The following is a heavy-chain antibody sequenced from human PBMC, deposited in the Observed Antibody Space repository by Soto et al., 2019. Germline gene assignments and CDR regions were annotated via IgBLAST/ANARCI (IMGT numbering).Heavy chain of an antibody. CDR2: IIPIIGII. CDR1: GYTFTSYG. CDR3: AGDPDSHYNDSHASSYP. V-gene: IGHV1-69*04. Sequence: ASVKVSCKASGYTFTSYGINWVRQAPGQGLEWMGRIIPIIGIINYAQKFQGRVTITADKFTGTAYMELTRLRSDDTAVYYCAGDPDSHYNDSHASSYPWGQGTLVTVSS. D-gene: IGHD3-22*01. J-gene: IGHJ5*02.